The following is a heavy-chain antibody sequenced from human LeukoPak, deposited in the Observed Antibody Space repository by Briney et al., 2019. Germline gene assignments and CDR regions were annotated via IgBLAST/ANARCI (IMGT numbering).Heavy chain of an antibody. V-gene: IGHV1-46*01. D-gene: IGHD6-6*01. Sequence: ASVKVSCKASGYTFISYQMHWVRQAPGQGLEWVGIINPTGGSTSHAQKFQGRVTMTRDTSTSTVYMELSSLRSEDTAVYYCARKGSSSCFDYWGQGTLVTVSS. CDR2: INPTGGST. CDR1: GYTFISYQ. CDR3: ARKGSSSCFDY. J-gene: IGHJ4*02.